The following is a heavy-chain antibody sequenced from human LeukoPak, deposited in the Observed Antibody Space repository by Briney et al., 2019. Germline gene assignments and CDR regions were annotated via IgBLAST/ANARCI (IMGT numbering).Heavy chain of an antibody. CDR1: GGSISSSSYY. CDR3: ARLGAKSFSPFDY. V-gene: IGHV4-39*01. D-gene: IGHD1-26*01. J-gene: IGHJ4*02. CDR2: IYYSGST. Sequence: SETLSLTCTVSGGSISSSSYYWGWIRQPPGKGLEWIGGIYYSGSTYYNPSLKSRVTISVDTSKNQFSLKLSSVTAADTAVYYCARLGAKSFSPFDYWGQGTLVTVSS.